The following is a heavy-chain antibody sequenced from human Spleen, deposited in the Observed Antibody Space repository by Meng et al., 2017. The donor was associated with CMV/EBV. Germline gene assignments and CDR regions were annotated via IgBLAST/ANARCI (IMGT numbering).Heavy chain of an antibody. V-gene: IGHV4-39*07. D-gene: IGHD3-3*01. J-gene: IGHJ4*02. CDR3: ARVGDFWSGYYSVAY. Sequence: GSLRLSCTVSGGSISSSSYYWGWIRQPPGKGLEWIGSIYYSGSTYYNPSLKSRVTISVDTSKNQFSLKLSSVTAADTAVYYCARVGDFWSGYYSVAYWGQGTLVTVSS. CDR2: IYYSGST. CDR1: GGSISSSSYY.